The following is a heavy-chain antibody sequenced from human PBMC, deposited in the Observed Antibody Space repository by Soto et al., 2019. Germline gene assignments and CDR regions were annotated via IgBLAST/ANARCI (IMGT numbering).Heavy chain of an antibody. CDR2: ISYTGST. Sequence: QVQLQASGPGLVKPSQTLSLTCAVSGRSISSVGYYWSWVRQHPGKVLEWIGSISYTGSTYYNPSLENRLSISLDTSGNRFSLRLNSVTAADTAIYYCARPNDYWNGYGPFDYWGQGSLVSVSS. CDR3: ARPNDYWNGYGPFDY. CDR1: GRSISSVGYY. J-gene: IGHJ4*02. D-gene: IGHD3-3*01. V-gene: IGHV4-31*11.